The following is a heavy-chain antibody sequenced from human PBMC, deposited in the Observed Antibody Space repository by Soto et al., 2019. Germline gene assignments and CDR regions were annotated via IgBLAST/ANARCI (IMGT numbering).Heavy chain of an antibody. CDR1: GFTFSSYA. CDR2: ISGSGGST. J-gene: IGHJ4*02. V-gene: IGHV3-23*01. CDR3: AKDLQWLVRSYFDY. Sequence: EVQQMESGGGLVQPGGSLRLSCAASGFTFSSYAMSWIRQAPGKGLESVSAISGSGGSTYYADSVKGRFTISRDNSKNTLYLQMNSLRAEDTAVYYCAKDLQWLVRSYFDYWGQGTLVTVSS. D-gene: IGHD6-19*01.